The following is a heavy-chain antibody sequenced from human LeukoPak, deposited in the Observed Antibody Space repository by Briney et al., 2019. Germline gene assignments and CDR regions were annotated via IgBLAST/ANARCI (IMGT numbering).Heavy chain of an antibody. CDR3: ARGGSGCFDI. CDR1: GFTFSSFW. CDR2: VHKDGIST. Sequence: GGFLRLSCAASGFTFSSFWMHWVRLDPGKGLVWVSHVHKDGISTTYTDSVKGRFTISRDNAKNTVDLQMNSLRAEDTGVYYCARGGSGCFDIWGQGTMVTVSS. J-gene: IGHJ3*02. D-gene: IGHD1-26*01. V-gene: IGHV3-74*03.